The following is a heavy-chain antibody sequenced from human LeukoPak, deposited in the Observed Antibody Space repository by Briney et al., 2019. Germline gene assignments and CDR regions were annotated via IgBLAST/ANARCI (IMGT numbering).Heavy chain of an antibody. CDR2: ISYDGSNK. D-gene: IGHD2-2*01. CDR3: AREGYCSSTSCYVLPYYYCYYGMDV. CDR1: GFTFSSYA. Sequence: GGSLRLSCAASGFTFSSYAMHRVRQAPGKGLEWVAVISYDGSNKYYADSVKGRFAISRDNSKNTLYLQMNSLRAEDTAVYYCAREGYCSSTSCYVLPYYYCYYGMDVWGQGTTVTVSS. J-gene: IGHJ6*02. V-gene: IGHV3-30*09.